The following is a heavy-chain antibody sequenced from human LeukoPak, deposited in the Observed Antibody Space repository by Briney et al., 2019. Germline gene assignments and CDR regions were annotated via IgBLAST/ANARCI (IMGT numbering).Heavy chain of an antibody. D-gene: IGHD3-10*01. CDR1: GGSFSGYY. Sequence: PSETPSLTCAVYGGSFSGYYWSWIRQPPGKGLEWIGEINHSGSTNYNPSLKSRVTISVDTSKNQFSLKLSSVTAADTAVYYCARGPVRGVYDYWGQGTLVTVSS. J-gene: IGHJ4*02. CDR2: INHSGST. V-gene: IGHV4-34*01. CDR3: ARGPVRGVYDY.